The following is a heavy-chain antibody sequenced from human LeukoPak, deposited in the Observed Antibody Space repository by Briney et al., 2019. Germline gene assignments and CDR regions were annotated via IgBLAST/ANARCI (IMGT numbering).Heavy chain of an antibody. J-gene: IGHJ4*02. CDR3: AKAGGGYSYGSIDY. V-gene: IGHV3-30*02. D-gene: IGHD5-18*01. Sequence: GGSLRLSCAASGFTFSSYGMHWVRQAPGKGLEWVAFIRYDGSNKYYADSVKGRFTISRDNSKNTLYLQMNSLRAEDTAVYYCAKAGGGYSYGSIDYWGQGTLVTVSS. CDR1: GFTFSSYG. CDR2: IRYDGSNK.